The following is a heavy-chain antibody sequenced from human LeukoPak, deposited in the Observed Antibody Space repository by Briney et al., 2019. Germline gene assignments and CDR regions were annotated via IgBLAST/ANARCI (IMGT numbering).Heavy chain of an antibody. J-gene: IGHJ4*02. D-gene: IGHD3-22*01. Sequence: GGSLRLSCAASGFTFSSYSMNWVRQAPGKGLEWLSSISSSSSYIYYADSVKGRFTISRDNAKNSLYLQMNSLRAEDTAVYYCARDTIPTPNDSSGYYLFDYWGQGTLVTVSS. V-gene: IGHV3-21*01. CDR1: GFTFSSYS. CDR3: ARDTIPTPNDSSGYYLFDY. CDR2: ISSSSSYI.